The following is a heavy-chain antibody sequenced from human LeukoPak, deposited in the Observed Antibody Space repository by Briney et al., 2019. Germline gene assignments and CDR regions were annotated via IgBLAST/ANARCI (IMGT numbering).Heavy chain of an antibody. CDR3: AKDRGTWSYTDY. V-gene: IGHV3-30*02. CDR2: IRFDGTNQ. Sequence: GSLRLSCAASGFTFSSYGMHWVRQAPGKGLEWMAFIRFDGTNQYYADSVKGRFTISRDNSKNTLYLQMNSLRADDAAVYYCAKDRGTWSYTDYWGQGTLVTVSS. D-gene: IGHD6-13*01. CDR1: GFTFSSYG. J-gene: IGHJ4*02.